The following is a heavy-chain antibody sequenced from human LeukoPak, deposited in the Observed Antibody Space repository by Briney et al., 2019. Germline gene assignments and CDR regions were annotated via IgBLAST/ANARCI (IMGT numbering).Heavy chain of an antibody. CDR2: ISASGDVT. CDR3: AKSLLTTASGTGRAFDI. V-gene: IGHV3-23*01. J-gene: IGHJ3*02. Sequence: GGSLRLSCEASRFSFSAYPMDWVRRAPGKGLEWVSGISASGDVTFHADPLKGRFTISRDNSKNTLYLQMDSLRAEDTAKYYCAKSLLTTASGTGRAFDIWGQGTVVTVSA. D-gene: IGHD1-26*01. CDR1: RFSFSAYP.